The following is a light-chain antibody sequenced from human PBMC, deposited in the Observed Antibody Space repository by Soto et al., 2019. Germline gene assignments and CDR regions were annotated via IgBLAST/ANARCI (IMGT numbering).Light chain of an antibody. V-gene: IGKV4-1*01. CDR1: QSVLSTSNNKNS. CDR2: WAS. CDR3: QQYYSVPLT. Sequence: DIVMTQSPDFLAVSLGERATINCKSSQSVLSTSNNKNSLTWYQHKPGQPPKLLIYWASTRESGVPDRFSGSGSGTDFTLTISSLQAEDVAVYYCQQYYSVPLTFGGGTKVEIK. J-gene: IGKJ4*01.